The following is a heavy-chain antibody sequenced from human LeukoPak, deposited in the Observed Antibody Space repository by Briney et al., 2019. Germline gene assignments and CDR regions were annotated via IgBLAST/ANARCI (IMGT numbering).Heavy chain of an antibody. D-gene: IGHD6-19*01. CDR1: GYTFTGYY. Sequence: ASVKVSCKASGYTFTGYYMHWVRQAPGQGLEWMGWINPNSGGTNYAQNFQGWVTMTRDTSISTAYMELSRLRSDDTAMYYCARDGDSSGWYDFDYWGQGTLVTVSS. J-gene: IGHJ4*02. CDR2: INPNSGGT. V-gene: IGHV1-2*04. CDR3: ARDGDSSGWYDFDY.